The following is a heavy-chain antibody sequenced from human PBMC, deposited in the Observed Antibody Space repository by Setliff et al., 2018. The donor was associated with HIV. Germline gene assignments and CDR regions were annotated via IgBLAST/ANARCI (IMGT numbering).Heavy chain of an antibody. CDR1: GFTFSASV. Sequence: GGSLRLSCAASGFTFSASVMHWVRQASGKGLEWVSAIGTAGDTYYPGSVKGRFTISRDNAKNTLYLQMNSLRAEDTAVYYCARENWGTDYWGRGTLVTVSS. CDR2: IGTAGDT. CDR3: ARENWGTDY. D-gene: IGHD3-16*01. V-gene: IGHV3-13*01. J-gene: IGHJ4*02.